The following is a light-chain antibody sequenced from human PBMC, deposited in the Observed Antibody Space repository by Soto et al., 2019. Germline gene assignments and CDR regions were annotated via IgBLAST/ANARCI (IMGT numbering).Light chain of an antibody. Sequence: QSVLTQPPSVSGAPGQRVTISCTGSSSNIGAGYDVHWYQQLPGTAPKLLIYCNSNRPSGVPDRFSGSKSGTSASLAITGLQAEDEADYYCQSYDSSLSAVFGGGTKLTVL. CDR3: QSYDSSLSAV. J-gene: IGLJ2*01. CDR1: SSNIGAGYD. V-gene: IGLV1-40*01. CDR2: CNS.